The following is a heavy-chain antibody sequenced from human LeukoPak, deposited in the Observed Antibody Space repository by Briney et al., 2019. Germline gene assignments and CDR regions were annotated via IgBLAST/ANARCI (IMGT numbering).Heavy chain of an antibody. J-gene: IGHJ6*02. V-gene: IGHV3-23*01. CDR2: ISGSGGST. D-gene: IGHD3-9*01. Sequence: GGSLRLSCAASGFTFSSYAMSWVRQAPGKGLEWVSAISGSGGSTYYADSVKGRFTISRDNSKNTLYLQMNSLRAEDTAVYYCAKDLSPLRYFDWSKHYYGMDVWGQGTTVTVSS. CDR3: AKDLSPLRYFDWSKHYYGMDV. CDR1: GFTFSSYA.